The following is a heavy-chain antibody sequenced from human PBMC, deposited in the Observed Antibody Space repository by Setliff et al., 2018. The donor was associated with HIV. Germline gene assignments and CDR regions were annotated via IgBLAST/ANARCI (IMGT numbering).Heavy chain of an antibody. Sequence: SETLSLTCAVYGGSFSGYYWSWIRQPPGKGLEWIGEVNRSGSTGYNPSLKSRVTISVDTSKNQFSLKLSSVTAADTAMYYCARVALLRYPEAFDIWGQGTMVTVSS. J-gene: IGHJ3*02. CDR2: VNRSGST. V-gene: IGHV4-34*01. D-gene: IGHD3-9*01. CDR1: GGSFSGYY. CDR3: ARVALLRYPEAFDI.